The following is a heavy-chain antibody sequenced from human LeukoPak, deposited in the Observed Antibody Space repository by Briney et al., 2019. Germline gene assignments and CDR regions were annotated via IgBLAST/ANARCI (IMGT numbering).Heavy chain of an antibody. J-gene: IGHJ6*03. V-gene: IGHV1-18*01. D-gene: IGHD3-3*01. CDR3: ARDPPGFLEWLGDYYYYMDV. CDR1: GYTFTSYG. CDR2: ISAYNGNT. Sequence: ASVKVSCKASGYTFTSYGISWVRQAPGQGLEWMGWISAYNGNTNYAQKLQGRVTMTTDTSTSTAYMELRSLRSDDTAVYYCARDPPGFLEWLGDYYYYMDVWGKGTTVTVSS.